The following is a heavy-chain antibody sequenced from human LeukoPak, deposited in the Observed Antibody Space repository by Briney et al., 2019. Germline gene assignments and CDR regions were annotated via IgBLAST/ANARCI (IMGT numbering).Heavy chain of an antibody. V-gene: IGHV5-10-1*01. Sequence: GESLKISCKGSGYSFNSYCFSWVRQMPGKGLEWMGRIDPCDSYTNYSPSFQGHVTISADKSISTAYLQWSSLKASDTAMYYCARTPKGGYPSDVWGKGSTVTVSS. CDR2: IDPCDSYT. D-gene: IGHD5-18*01. J-gene: IGHJ6*04. CDR3: ARTPKGGYPSDV. CDR1: GYSFNSYC.